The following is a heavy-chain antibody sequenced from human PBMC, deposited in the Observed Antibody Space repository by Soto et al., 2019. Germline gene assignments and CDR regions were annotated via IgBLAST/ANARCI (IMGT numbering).Heavy chain of an antibody. Sequence: QVQLVQSGAEVKKPGSSVKVSCKGSGGTFSRYSISWVRQAPGQGLEWMGRIIPMLGIAKYAQKFQGRVTITADRSTSTASMEVSSLRSEDTAVFYCARDRDGFDSNGYYLDYWGQGTLLTVTS. CDR3: ARDRDGFDSNGYYLDY. D-gene: IGHD3-22*01. J-gene: IGHJ4*02. V-gene: IGHV1-69*08. CDR1: GGTFSRYS. CDR2: IIPMLGIA.